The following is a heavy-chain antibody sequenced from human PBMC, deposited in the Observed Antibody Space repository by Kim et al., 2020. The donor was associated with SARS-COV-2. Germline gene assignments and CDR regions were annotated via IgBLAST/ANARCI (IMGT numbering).Heavy chain of an antibody. CDR1: GFTLSGYW. J-gene: IGHJ4*02. Sequence: GSLRLSCAASGFTLSGYWMHWVRQVPGKGLVWVSRINSDGRTTSYADSVKGRFTISRDNAKNTLYLQMNSLRAEDTAVYYCARRQYSSGWYYFDYWGQGTLVTVSS. V-gene: IGHV3-74*01. CDR2: INSDGRTT. D-gene: IGHD6-19*01. CDR3: ARRQYSSGWYYFDY.